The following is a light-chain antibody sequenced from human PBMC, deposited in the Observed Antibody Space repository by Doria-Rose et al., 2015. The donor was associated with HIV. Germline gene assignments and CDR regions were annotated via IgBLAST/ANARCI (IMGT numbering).Light chain of an antibody. J-gene: IGLJ1*01. V-gene: IGLV3-19*01. CDR2: GKN. CDR1: SLRNYY. Sequence: PAVSVALGQTVRITCQGDSLRNYYASWYQQKPEQAPLLVIYGKNNRPSGIPDRFSGSSSGNTASLTITGTQAEDEADYYCHSRDSSDNHPVYVFANGTKVSVL. CDR3: HSRDSSDNHPVYV.